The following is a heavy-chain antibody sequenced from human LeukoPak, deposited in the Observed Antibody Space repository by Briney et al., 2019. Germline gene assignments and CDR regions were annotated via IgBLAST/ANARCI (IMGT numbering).Heavy chain of an antibody. J-gene: IGHJ4*02. CDR2: VIPIFGTA. CDR1: GGTFSSYA. CDR3: ARGPRFARDSSGYYLDY. Sequence: SVKVSCKASGGTFSSYAISWVRQAPGQGLEWMGRVIPIFGTANYAQKFQGRVTITTDESTSTAYMELSSLRSEDTAVYYCARGPRFARDSSGYYLDYWGQGTLVTVSS. D-gene: IGHD3-22*01. V-gene: IGHV1-69*05.